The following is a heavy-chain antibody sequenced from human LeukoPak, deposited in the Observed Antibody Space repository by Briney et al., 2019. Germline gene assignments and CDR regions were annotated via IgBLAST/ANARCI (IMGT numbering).Heavy chain of an antibody. CDR3: ARRSVVPAAIPGWFDP. Sequence: SQTLSLTCTVSGGSISSGGYYWSWIRQHPGKGLEWIGYIYYSGSTYYNPSLKSRVTISVDTSKNQFSLKLSSVTAADTAVHYCARRSVVPAAIPGWFDPWGQGTLVTVSS. J-gene: IGHJ5*02. CDR2: IYYSGST. CDR1: GGSISSGGYY. D-gene: IGHD2-2*02. V-gene: IGHV4-31*03.